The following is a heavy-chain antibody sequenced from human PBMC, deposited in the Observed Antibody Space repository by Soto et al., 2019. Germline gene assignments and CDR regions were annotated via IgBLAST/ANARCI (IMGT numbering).Heavy chain of an antibody. CDR2: INPNSGGT. CDR3: ARDPIVLMVYATDAFDI. D-gene: IGHD2-8*01. CDR1: GYTFTGDY. Sequence: ASVKVSCKASGYTFTGDYMHWVRQAPGKGLEWMGWINPNSGGTNYAQKFQGRVTMTRDTSISTAYMELSRLRSDDTAVYYCARDPIVLMVYATDAFDIWGQGTMVTVSS. J-gene: IGHJ3*02. V-gene: IGHV1-2*02.